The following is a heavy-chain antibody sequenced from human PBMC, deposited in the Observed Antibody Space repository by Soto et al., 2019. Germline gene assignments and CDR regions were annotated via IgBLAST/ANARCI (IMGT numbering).Heavy chain of an antibody. CDR3: ARQWTNYDILTGYFQYYFDY. Sequence: PGGSLRLSCTASGFTFGDYAMSWFRQAPGKGLEWVGFIRSKAYGGTTEYAASVKGRFTISRDDSKSIAYLQMNSLKTEDTAVYYCARQWTNYDILTGYFQYYFDYWGQGT. CDR2: IRSKAYGGTT. V-gene: IGHV3-49*03. J-gene: IGHJ4*02. D-gene: IGHD3-9*01. CDR1: GFTFGDYA.